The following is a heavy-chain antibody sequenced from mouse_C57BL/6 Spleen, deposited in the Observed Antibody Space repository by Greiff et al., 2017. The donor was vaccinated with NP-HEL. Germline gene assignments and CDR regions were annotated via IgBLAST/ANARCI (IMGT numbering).Heavy chain of an antibody. CDR1: GYSITSGYY. CDR2: ISYDGSN. J-gene: IGHJ3*01. D-gene: IGHD2-3*01. Sequence: EVQLQQSGPGLVKPSQSLSLTCSVTGYSITSGYYWNWIRQFPGNKLEWMGYISYDGSNNYNPSLKNRISITRDTSKNQFFLKLNSVTTEDTATYYCAGYDGYYLFAYWGQGTLVTVSA. V-gene: IGHV3-6*01. CDR3: AGYDGYYLFAY.